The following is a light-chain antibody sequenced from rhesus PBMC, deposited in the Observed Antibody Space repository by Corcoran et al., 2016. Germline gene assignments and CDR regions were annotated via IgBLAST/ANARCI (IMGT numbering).Light chain of an antibody. CDR2: RAS. CDR3: QQHDNSPRT. CDR1: QGISNW. Sequence: DIQMTQSPSSLSASVGDRVTITCRASQGISNWLAWYQQKPGKAPKLLIYRASNLETGVPSRFSGGGSGTVLTLTISRLRREDIATDYCQQHDNSPRTVGQGAKVEIK. V-gene: IGKV1-69*01. J-gene: IGKJ1*01.